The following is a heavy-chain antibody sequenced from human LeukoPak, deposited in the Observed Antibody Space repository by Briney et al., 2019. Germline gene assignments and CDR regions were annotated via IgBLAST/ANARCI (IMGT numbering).Heavy chain of an antibody. CDR1: GFTFSSYG. CDR3: AKDSTLYTAMVL. J-gene: IGHJ4*02. V-gene: IGHV3-30*18. Sequence: PGGSLRLSCAASGFTFSSYGTHWVRQAPGKGLEWVAVISYDGSNKYYADSVKGRFTISRDNSKNTLYLQMNSLRAEDTAVYYCAKDSTLYTAMVLWGQGTLVTVSS. D-gene: IGHD5-18*01. CDR2: ISYDGSNK.